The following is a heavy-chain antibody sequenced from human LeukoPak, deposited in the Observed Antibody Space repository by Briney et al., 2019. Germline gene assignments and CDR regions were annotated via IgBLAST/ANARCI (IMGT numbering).Heavy chain of an antibody. J-gene: IGHJ6*02. CDR3: ARESYDSSGYYFTPYYYYGMDV. CDR1: GCTFSSYG. CDR2: ISYDGSNK. D-gene: IGHD3-22*01. Sequence: GRSLRLSCAASGCTFSSYGMHWVRQAPGRGLEWVAVISYDGSNKYYADSVKGRFTISRDNSKNTLYLQMNSLRAEDTAVYYCARESYDSSGYYFTPYYYYGMDVWGQGTTVTVSS. V-gene: IGHV3-30*19.